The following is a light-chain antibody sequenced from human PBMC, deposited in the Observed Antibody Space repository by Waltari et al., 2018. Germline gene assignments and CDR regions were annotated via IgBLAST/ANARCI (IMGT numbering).Light chain of an antibody. CDR1: NIESKS. Sequence: YVLTQPPSVSVAPGKTATLTCGGENIESKSVNWYQQKPGQAPVLVLFYDTDRPSGIPDRFSGSNSGNPATLTISWVEAGDEADYRCQVWDDTTNSGVFGGGTRLTVL. CDR3: QVWDDTTNSGV. V-gene: IGLV3-21*04. J-gene: IGLJ3*02. CDR2: YDT.